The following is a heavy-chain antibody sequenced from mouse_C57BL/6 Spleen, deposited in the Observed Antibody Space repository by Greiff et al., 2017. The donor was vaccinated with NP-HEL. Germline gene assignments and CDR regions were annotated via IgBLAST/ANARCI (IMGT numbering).Heavy chain of an antibody. CDR3: ARGRAHSNYRDYFAY. CDR1: GYTFTSYW. CDR2: IYPGSGST. D-gene: IGHD2-5*01. V-gene: IGHV1-55*01. Sequence: QVQLQQPGAELVKPGASVKMSCKASGYTFTSYWITWVKQRPGQGLEWIGDIYPGSGSTNYNEKFKSKATLTVDTSSSTAYMQLSSLTSEDSAVYYCARGRAHSNYRDYFAYWGQGTLVTVSA. J-gene: IGHJ3*01.